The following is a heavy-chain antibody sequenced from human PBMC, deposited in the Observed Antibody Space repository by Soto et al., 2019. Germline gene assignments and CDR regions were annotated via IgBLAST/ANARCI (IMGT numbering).Heavy chain of an antibody. CDR1: GFSLSTSGVG. J-gene: IGHJ4*02. CDR2: IYWDDDK. V-gene: IGHV2-5*02. D-gene: IGHD3-16*02. CDR3: AHRFTFGGVIAYFFDY. Sequence: QITLKESGPTLVKPTQTLTLTCTFSGFSLSTSGVGVGWIRQPPGKALEWLALIYWDDDKRYSPSLKSRLTITKDTSKPQVVLTMTNMDPVDTATYYCAHRFTFGGVIAYFFDYWGQGTLVTVSS.